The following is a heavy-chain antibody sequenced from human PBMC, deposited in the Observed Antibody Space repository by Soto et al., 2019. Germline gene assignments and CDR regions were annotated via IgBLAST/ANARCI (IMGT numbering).Heavy chain of an antibody. CDR3: ARGFGELNHYYYYMDV. Sequence: GASVKVSCKASGYTFTGYYIHWVRQAPGQGLEWMGWINPNSGGTNYAQKFQGWVTMTRDTSISTAYMELSRLRSDDTAVYYCARGFGELNHYYYYMDVWGKGTTVTVSS. J-gene: IGHJ6*03. V-gene: IGHV1-2*04. CDR2: INPNSGGT. CDR1: GYTFTGYY. D-gene: IGHD3-10*01.